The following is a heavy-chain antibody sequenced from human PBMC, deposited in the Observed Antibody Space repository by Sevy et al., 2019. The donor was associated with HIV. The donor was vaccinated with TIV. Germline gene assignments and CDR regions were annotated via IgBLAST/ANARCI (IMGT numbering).Heavy chain of an antibody. J-gene: IGHJ3*02. D-gene: IGHD5-18*01. Sequence: ASVKVSCKASGGTFSSYAISWVRQAPGQGLEWMGGIIPIFGTANYAQKFQGRVTITADKSTRTAYMELSSLRSEDTAVYYCAGGSPVDTAMVDAFDIWGQGTMVTVSS. CDR2: IIPIFGTA. CDR1: GGTFSSYA. V-gene: IGHV1-69*06. CDR3: AGGSPVDTAMVDAFDI.